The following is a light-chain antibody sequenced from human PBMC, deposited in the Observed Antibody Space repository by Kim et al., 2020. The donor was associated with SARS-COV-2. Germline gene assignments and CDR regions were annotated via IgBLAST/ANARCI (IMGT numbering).Light chain of an antibody. J-gene: IGLJ2*01. Sequence: SYELTKTPSVSVAPGKTASVTCGGNNIGTKRVQWYQQRPGQAPVLVISENSDRPSGIPERFSGSNSGSTATLTINRVEAGDEADYYCQVWDSDSEHVVFGGGTKLTVL. V-gene: IGLV3-21*01. CDR1: NIGTKR. CDR3: QVWDSDSEHVV. CDR2: ENS.